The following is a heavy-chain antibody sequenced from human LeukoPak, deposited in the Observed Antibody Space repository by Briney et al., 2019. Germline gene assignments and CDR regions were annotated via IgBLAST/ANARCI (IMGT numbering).Heavy chain of an antibody. D-gene: IGHD6-13*01. V-gene: IGHV4-59*08. J-gene: IGHJ4*02. CDR3: ARLYSSTWSFDY. CDR1: GGSISSYY. Sequence: SETLSLTCTVSGGSISSYYWSWIRQPPGKGLEWIGYIYSSGSTNYNPSLKSRVTISVDTSKTQFSLKLSSVAAADTAVYYCARLYSSTWSFDYWGQGTLVTVSS. CDR2: IYSSGST.